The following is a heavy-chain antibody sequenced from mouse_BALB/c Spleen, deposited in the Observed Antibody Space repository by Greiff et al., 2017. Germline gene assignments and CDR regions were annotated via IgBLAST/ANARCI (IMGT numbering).Heavy chain of an antibody. V-gene: IGHV1-47*01. CDR1: GYTFTTYP. D-gene: IGHD2-12*01. Sequence: QVQLQQSGAELVKPGASVKMSCKAFGYTFTTYPIEWMKQNHGKSLEWIGNFHPYNDDTKYNEKFKGKAKLTVEKSSSTVYLELRRLTSDDSAVYYCARGSTTGDYYAMDYWGQGTSVTVSS. CDR3: ARGSTTGDYYAMDY. J-gene: IGHJ4*01. CDR2: FHPYNDDT.